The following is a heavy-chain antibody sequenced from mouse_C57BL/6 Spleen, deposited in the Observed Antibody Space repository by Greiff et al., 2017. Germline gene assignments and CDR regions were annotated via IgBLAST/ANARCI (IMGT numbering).Heavy chain of an antibody. V-gene: IGHV5-6*01. CDR2: ISRGGSYT. Sequence: EVKLVESGGDLVKPGGSLKLSCAASGFTFSSYGMSWVRQTPDKRLEWVATISRGGSYTYYPDSVKGRFTISRDNAKNTLYLQMSSLKSEDTAMYYCASHDYGSSYDYAMDYWGQGTSVTVSS. CDR1: GFTFSSYG. D-gene: IGHD1-1*01. CDR3: ASHDYGSSYDYAMDY. J-gene: IGHJ4*01.